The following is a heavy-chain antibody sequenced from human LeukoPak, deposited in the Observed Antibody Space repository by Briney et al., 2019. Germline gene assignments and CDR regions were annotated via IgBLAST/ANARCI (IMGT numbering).Heavy chain of an antibody. V-gene: IGHV3-74*01. CDR1: GFTFSNYW. J-gene: IGHJ3*01. CDR3: ARGLTIFGVVNDAFDF. Sequence: PGGSLRLSCAASGFTFSNYWMHWVRQAPGKGLVWVSLINSDGSSTIYADSVKGRFTISRDNAKNTLYLQMISLRAEDTAVYYCARGLTIFGVVNDAFDFWGQGTMVTVSS. CDR2: INSDGSST. D-gene: IGHD3-3*01.